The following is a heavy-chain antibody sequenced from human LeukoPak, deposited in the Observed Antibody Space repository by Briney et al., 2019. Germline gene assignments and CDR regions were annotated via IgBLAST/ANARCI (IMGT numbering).Heavy chain of an antibody. CDR2: IYHSGST. CDR1: GGSISSGGYS. J-gene: IGHJ5*02. D-gene: IGHD1-7*01. V-gene: IGHV4-30-2*01. Sequence: SETLSLTCAASGGSISSGGYSWSWIRQPPGKGLEWIVYIYHSGSTYYNPSLKSRVTISVDRSKNQFSLKLSSVTAADTAVYYCARAETTSWGIHWFDPWGQGTLVTVSS. CDR3: ARAETTSWGIHWFDP.